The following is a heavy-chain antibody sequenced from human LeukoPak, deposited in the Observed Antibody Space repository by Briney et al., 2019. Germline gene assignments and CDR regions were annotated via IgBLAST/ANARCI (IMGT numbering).Heavy chain of an antibody. J-gene: IGHJ4*02. D-gene: IGHD4-17*01. CDR2: ISAYNGNT. V-gene: IGHV1-18*01. Sequence: ASVKVSCKASGYTFTSYGISWVRQAPGQGLEWMGWISAYNGNTNYALKLQGRVTMTTDTSTSTAHMELRSLRSDDTAVYYCARNDDYGPLGYWGQGTLVTVSS. CDR1: GYTFTSYG. CDR3: ARNDDYGPLGY.